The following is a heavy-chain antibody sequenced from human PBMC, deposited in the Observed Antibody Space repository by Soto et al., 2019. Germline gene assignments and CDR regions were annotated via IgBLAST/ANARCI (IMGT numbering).Heavy chain of an antibody. D-gene: IGHD1-26*01. CDR2: IIPIFGTA. Sequence: SVKVSCKASGGTPCNYAISWVRQAPGQGVEWMGAIIPIFGTANYAQKFQGRVTITADESTSTAYMELSSLRSQETAVYYSARAQYEWEPAVGESSDYYYYGMDVCGQGTTVT. V-gene: IGHV1-69*13. CDR3: ARAQYEWEPAVGESSDYYYYGMDV. CDR1: GGTPCNYA. J-gene: IGHJ6*02.